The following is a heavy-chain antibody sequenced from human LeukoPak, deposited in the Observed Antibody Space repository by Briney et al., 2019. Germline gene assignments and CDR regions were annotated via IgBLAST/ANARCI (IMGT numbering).Heavy chain of an antibody. D-gene: IGHD5-18*01. Sequence: SETLSLTRTVSGGSISSSSYYWGWIRQPPGKGLEWIGSIYYSGSTYYNPSLKSRVTISVDTSKNQFSLKLSSVTAADTAVYYCARHGANGYSYGYNWFDPWGQGTLVTVSS. CDR3: ARHGANGYSYGYNWFDP. J-gene: IGHJ5*02. V-gene: IGHV4-39*01. CDR2: IYYSGST. CDR1: GGSISSSSYY.